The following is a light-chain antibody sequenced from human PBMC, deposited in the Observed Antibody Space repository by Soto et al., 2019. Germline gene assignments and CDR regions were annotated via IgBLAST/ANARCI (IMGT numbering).Light chain of an antibody. CDR1: QSVSNS. CDR2: DAS. J-gene: IGKJ2*01. Sequence: EIVLTQSPATLSLSPGERATLSCRASQSVSNSLAWYQQKPGQAPRLLISDASSRATGISYRFSGSGSGTDFTLTISSLEPEEFAVYYCQQRNSWPPVFGQGTKLEIK. CDR3: QQRNSWPPV. V-gene: IGKV3-11*01.